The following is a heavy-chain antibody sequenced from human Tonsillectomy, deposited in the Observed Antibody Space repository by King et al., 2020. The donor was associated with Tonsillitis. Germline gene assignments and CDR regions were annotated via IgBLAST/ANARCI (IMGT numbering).Heavy chain of an antibody. V-gene: IGHV3-15*01. CDR2: IKSKTDGETT. D-gene: IGHD5-24*01. CDR3: TTAGRVTDAGRGGDFDN. J-gene: IGHJ4*02. CDR1: GFTFSDAW. Sequence: VQLVESGGGLVKPGGSLRLSCAASGFTFSDAWMSWVRQAPGKGLEWGGRIKSKTDGETTDYIAPVRGRVAVSRDDARNSLYLKMNSRQTGDTAVYYCTTAGRVTDAGRGGDFDNWGQGTQVTVSS.